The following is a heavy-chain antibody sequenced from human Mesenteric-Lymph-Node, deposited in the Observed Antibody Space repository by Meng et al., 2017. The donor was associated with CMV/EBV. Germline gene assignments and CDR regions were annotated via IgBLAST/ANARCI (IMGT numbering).Heavy chain of an antibody. J-gene: IGHJ6*02. CDR3: AKDISGYYYYYGMDV. CDR1: GFTFDDYA. V-gene: IGHV3-43D*03. Sequence: SCAASGFTFDDYAMHWVRQAPGKGLEWVSLISWDGGSTYYADSVKGRFTISRDNSKNSLYLQMNSLRAEDTALYYCAKDISGYYYYYGMDVWGQGTTVTVSS. CDR2: ISWDGGST. D-gene: IGHD6-25*01.